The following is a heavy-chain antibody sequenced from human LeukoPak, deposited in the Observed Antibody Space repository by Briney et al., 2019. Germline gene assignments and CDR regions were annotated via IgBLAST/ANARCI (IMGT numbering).Heavy chain of an antibody. CDR3: ARGSKYYDFWSGRHYYYYYMDV. J-gene: IGHJ6*03. CDR1: GGTFNSYA. D-gene: IGHD3-3*01. CDR2: IIPILGIA. Sequence: ASVKVSCKASGGTFNSYAISWVRQAPGQGLEWMGGIIPILGIANYAQKFQGRVTITADESTSTAYMELSSLRSEDTAVYYCARGSKYYDFWSGRHYYYYYMDVWSKGTTVTVSS. V-gene: IGHV1-69*10.